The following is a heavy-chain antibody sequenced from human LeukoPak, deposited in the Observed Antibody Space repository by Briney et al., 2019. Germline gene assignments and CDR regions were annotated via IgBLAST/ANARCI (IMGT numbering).Heavy chain of an antibody. Sequence: PGGSLRLSCAASGFTFSSYWMSWVRQAPGEGLEWVANIKQDGSEKYYVDSVKGRFTISRDNDKNSLYLQMNSLRAEDTAVYYCARESCSGGSCYSGLVAFDIWGQGTMVTVSS. CDR1: GFTFSSYW. V-gene: IGHV3-7*01. CDR2: IKQDGSEK. CDR3: ARESCSGGSCYSGLVAFDI. D-gene: IGHD2-15*01. J-gene: IGHJ3*02.